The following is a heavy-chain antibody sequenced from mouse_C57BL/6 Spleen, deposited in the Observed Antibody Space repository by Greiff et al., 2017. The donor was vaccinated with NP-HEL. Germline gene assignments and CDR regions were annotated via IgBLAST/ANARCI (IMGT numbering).Heavy chain of an antibody. V-gene: IGHV5-17*01. J-gene: IGHJ3*01. CDR3: ARPRNGGFAY. CDR2: ISSGSSTI. Sequence: VQLQQSGGGLVKPGGSLKLSCAASGFTFSDYGMHWVRQAPEKGLEWVAYISSGSSTIYYADTVKGRFTISRDNAKNTLFLQMTSLRSEDTAMYYCARPRNGGFAYWGQGTLVTVSA. D-gene: IGHD2-1*01. CDR1: GFTFSDYG.